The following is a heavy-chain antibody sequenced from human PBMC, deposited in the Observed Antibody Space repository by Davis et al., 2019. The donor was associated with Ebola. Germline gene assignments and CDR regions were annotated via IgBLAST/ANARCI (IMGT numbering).Heavy chain of an antibody. D-gene: IGHD1-14*01. Sequence: ASVKVSCKASGYTFNNYGISWVRQAPGQGLEWMGWISAYNGHTNYAQKFQGRLTMTTATSTATAYMELSSLRSEDTAFYYCARVLSGTKRFEYYYYGMDVWGQGTTVTVSS. CDR1: GYTFNNYG. CDR2: ISAYNGHT. CDR3: ARVLSGTKRFEYYYYGMDV. J-gene: IGHJ6*02. V-gene: IGHV1-18*01.